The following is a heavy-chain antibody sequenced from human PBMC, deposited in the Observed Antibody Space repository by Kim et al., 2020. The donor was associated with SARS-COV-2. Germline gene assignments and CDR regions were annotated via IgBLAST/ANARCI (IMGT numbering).Heavy chain of an antibody. V-gene: IGHV3-23*03. D-gene: IGHD5-18*01. CDR1: GFTFSSYA. J-gene: IGHJ4*02. CDR3: AKEGKLVGEPVDTAMGD. Sequence: GGSLRLSCAASGFTFSSYAMSWVRQAPGKGLEWVSVIYSGGSSTYYADSVKGRFTISRDNSKNTLYLQMNSLRAEDTAVYYCAKEGKLVGEPVDTAMGDWGQGTLVTVSS. CDR2: IYSGGSST.